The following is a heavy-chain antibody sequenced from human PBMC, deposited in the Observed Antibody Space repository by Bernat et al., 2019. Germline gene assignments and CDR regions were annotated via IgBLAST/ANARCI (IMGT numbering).Heavy chain of an antibody. CDR1: GDSVSNKTVA. V-gene: IGHV6-1*01. CDR2: TYYRSKWYY. J-gene: IGHJ5*01. CDR3: ARGPRTGWFDS. Sequence: QVQLQQSGPGAVKPSQTLSLTCVIAGDSVSNKTVAWNWIRQSPSRGLEWLGMTYYRSKWYYDYPVSLKSRLTISPDTSKNHLSLQLNSVTPEDTAVYYCARGPRTGWFDSWGQGLLVTGSS. D-gene: IGHD2-8*02.